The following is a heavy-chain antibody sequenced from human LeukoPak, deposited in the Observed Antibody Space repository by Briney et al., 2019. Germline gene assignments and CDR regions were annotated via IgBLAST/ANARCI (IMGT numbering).Heavy chain of an antibody. CDR3: ARGPYYYDTSGYYGRPFDY. CDR1: GGSFSSYY. J-gene: IGHJ4*02. CDR2: IYPSGST. V-gene: IGHV4-4*07. D-gene: IGHD3-22*01. Sequence: SETLSLTCTVSGGSFSSYYWSWIRQPAGKGLEWIGRIYPSGSTNYNPSLKSRVTMSVDTSKNQFSLKLSSVTAADTAVYYCARGPYYYDTSGYYGRPFDYWGQGTLVTVSS.